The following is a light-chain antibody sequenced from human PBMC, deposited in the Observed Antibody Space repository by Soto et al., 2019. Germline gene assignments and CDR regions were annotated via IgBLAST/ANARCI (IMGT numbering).Light chain of an antibody. J-gene: IGLJ1*01. V-gene: IGLV1-40*01. CDR3: QSYDSSLSAYNYV. Sequence: QSVLTQPPSVSAAPGQRVTISCTGSSSNIGAGYDVHWYQQLPGTAPKLLIYGNSNRPSGVPDRFSGSKSGTSASLAITGLQAEDEADYYCQSYDSSLSAYNYVFGTGTKLTVL. CDR2: GNS. CDR1: SSNIGAGYD.